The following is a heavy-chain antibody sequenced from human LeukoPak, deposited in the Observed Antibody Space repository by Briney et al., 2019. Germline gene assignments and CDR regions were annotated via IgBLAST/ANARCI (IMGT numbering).Heavy chain of an antibody. Sequence: SETPSLTCTVSGGFISSFYCSWIRQPPGKGLEWIGYIYYSGITNYNPSLKSRVTISSDTSNNQFSLRLSSVTAVDTAVYYCARGTVDTVIDNWGQGTLVTVSS. D-gene: IGHD5-18*01. CDR3: ARGTVDTVIDN. V-gene: IGHV4-59*08. J-gene: IGHJ4*02. CDR2: IYYSGIT. CDR1: GGFISSFY.